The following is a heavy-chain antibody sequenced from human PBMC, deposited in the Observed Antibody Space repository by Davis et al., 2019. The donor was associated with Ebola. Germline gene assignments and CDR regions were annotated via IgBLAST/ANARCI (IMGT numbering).Heavy chain of an antibody. CDR3: AKPLPRPYGMDV. CDR2: FYSGGST. V-gene: IGHV3-66*04. J-gene: IGHJ6*02. Sequence: SLNISCAASGFTVSSNYMSCVRQVPGKGLEWVSAFYSGGSTDYADSVKCRFTISRDNAKNSLYLQMNSLRAEDTAVYYCAKPLPRPYGMDVWGQGTTVTVSS. D-gene: IGHD6-6*01. CDR1: GFTVSSNY.